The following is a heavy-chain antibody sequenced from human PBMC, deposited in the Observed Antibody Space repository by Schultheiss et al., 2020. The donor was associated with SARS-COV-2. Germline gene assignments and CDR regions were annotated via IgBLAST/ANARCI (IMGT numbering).Heavy chain of an antibody. D-gene: IGHD3-9*01. V-gene: IGHV4-38-2*02. J-gene: IGHJ4*02. Sequence: SETLSLTCTVSGGSISSSNWWGWIRQPPGKGLEWIGSIYHSGSTYYNPSLKSRVTISVDTSKNQFSLKLSSVTAADTAVYYCARETYYDILTGSPSYDYWGQGTLVTVSS. CDR3: ARETYYDILTGSPSYDY. CDR1: GGSISSSNW. CDR2: IYHSGST.